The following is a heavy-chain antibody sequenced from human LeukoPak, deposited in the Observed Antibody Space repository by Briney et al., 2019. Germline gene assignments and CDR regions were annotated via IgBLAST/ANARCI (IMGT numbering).Heavy chain of an antibody. CDR1: GYTFTSYG. CDR2: ISPYNGNT. CDR3: ARGGTTTWVGSFDY. V-gene: IGHV1-18*01. Sequence: ASVKVSCKASGYTFTSYGISWVRQAPGQGLEWMGWISPYNGNTNYVQNLQGRVTMTTDTSTSTAYVELRSLRSDDTAVYYCARGGTTTWVGSFDYWGQGSLVTVSP. D-gene: IGHD1-26*01. J-gene: IGHJ4*02.